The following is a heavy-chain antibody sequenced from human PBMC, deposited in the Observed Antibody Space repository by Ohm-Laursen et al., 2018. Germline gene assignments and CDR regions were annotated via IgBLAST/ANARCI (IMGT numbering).Heavy chain of an antibody. CDR1: GFTFSSYW. Sequence: SLRLSCAASGFTFSSYWMHWVRQAPGKGLVWVSRINSDGSSTSYADSVKGRFTISRDNAKNTLYLQMNSLRAEDTAVYYCVRATERDYYDSSDITDAFDIWGQGTMVTVSS. V-gene: IGHV3-74*01. CDR2: INSDGSST. CDR3: VRATERDYYDSSDITDAFDI. D-gene: IGHD3-22*01. J-gene: IGHJ3*02.